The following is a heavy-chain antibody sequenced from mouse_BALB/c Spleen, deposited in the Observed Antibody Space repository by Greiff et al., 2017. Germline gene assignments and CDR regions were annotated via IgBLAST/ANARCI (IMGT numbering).Heavy chain of an antibody. Sequence: VQRVESGPGLVAPSQSLSITCTVSGFSLTGYGVNWVRQPPGKGLEWLGMIWGDGSTDYNSALKSRLSISKDNSKSQVFLKMNSLQTDDTARYYCARDVGAYYRYDDGVYYAMDYWGQGTSVTVSS. CDR3: ARDVGAYYRYDDGVYYAMDY. CDR1: GFSLTGYG. CDR2: IWGDGST. D-gene: IGHD2-14*01. J-gene: IGHJ4*01. V-gene: IGHV2-6-7*01.